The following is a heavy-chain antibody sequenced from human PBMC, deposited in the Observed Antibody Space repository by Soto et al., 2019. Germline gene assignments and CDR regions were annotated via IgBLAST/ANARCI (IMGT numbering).Heavy chain of an antibody. CDR1: GGSIRSSSYY. J-gene: IGHJ6*02. CDR2: IYYSGST. D-gene: IGHD3-3*01. CDR3: ARDPNYDFWSGYYFSYYGMDV. Sequence: LSLTCTVSGGSIRSSSYYWGWIRQPPGKGLEWIGSIYYSGSTYYNPSLKSRVTISVDTSKNQFSLKLSSVTAADTAVYYCARDPNYDFWSGYYFSYYGMDVWGQGTTVTVSS. V-gene: IGHV4-39*02.